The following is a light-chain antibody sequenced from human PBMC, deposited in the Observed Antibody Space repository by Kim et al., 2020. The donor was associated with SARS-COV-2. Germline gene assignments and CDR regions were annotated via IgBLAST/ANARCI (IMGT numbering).Light chain of an antibody. CDR3: QSYDSSNRV. CDR2: EDN. J-gene: IGLJ2*01. V-gene: IGLV6-57*03. Sequence: GKKVTLACTRSSGSIASNYVQWYQQRPGSAPTTVIYEDNQRPSGVPDRFSGSVDSSSNSASLTISGLKTEDEADYYCQSYDSSNRVFGGGTQLTVL. CDR1: SGSIASNY.